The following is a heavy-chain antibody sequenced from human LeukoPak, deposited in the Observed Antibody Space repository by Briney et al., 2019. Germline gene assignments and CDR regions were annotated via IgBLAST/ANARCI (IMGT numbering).Heavy chain of an antibody. D-gene: IGHD1-1*01. CDR1: GFTFSSYA. CDR2: ISYDGSNK. Sequence: GGSLRLSCAASGFTFSSYAMHWVRQAPGKGLEWVAVISYDGSNKYYADSVKGRFTISRDNSKNTLYLQVNSLRAEDTAVYYCAREKRYTLYNWFDPWGQGTLVTVSS. CDR3: AREKRYTLYNWFDP. V-gene: IGHV3-30-3*01. J-gene: IGHJ5*02.